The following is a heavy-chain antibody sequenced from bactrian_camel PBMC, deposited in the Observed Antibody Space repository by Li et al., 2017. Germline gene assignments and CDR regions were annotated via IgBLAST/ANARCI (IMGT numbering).Heavy chain of an antibody. V-gene: IGHV3S40*01. Sequence: VQLVESGGGLVQAGGSLRLSCTTSGFTFKDYDMSWVRQAPGKGLEWVSGIHRGGGTTDYVPSLKGRFTISRDNAKNTLTLQMNSLKSEDTALYYCAAMAADWGWFFGMRYWGKGTQVTV. CDR1: GFTFKDYD. J-gene: IGHJ7*01. CDR2: IHRGGGTT. D-gene: IGHD1*01.